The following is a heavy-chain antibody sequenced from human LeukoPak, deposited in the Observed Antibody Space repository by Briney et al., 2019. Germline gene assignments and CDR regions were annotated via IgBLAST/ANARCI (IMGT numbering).Heavy chain of an antibody. D-gene: IGHD3-22*01. CDR1: GGSISGHY. CDR3: ARLLDNDSSGDPDTFDM. Sequence: SETLSLTRAVSGGSISGHYWSWIRQPPGKGLEWIGYVYYSGKTYYSSSLRSRVTIPVDTSKNHFSLKLTSVTAADTAVYYCARLLDNDSSGDPDTFDMWGQGTMVTVSS. CDR2: VYYSGKT. J-gene: IGHJ3*02. V-gene: IGHV4-59*11.